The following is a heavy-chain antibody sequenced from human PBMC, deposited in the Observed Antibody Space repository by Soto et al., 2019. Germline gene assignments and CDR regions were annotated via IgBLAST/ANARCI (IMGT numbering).Heavy chain of an antibody. Sequence: PGGSLRLSCAASGFTFDDYAMHWVRQAPGKGLEWVSGISWNSGSIGYADSVKGRFTISRDNAKNSLYLQMNSLRAEDTALYYCAKDIVYYDSSGYSGGMDVWGQGTTVTVSS. D-gene: IGHD3-22*01. CDR1: GFTFDDYA. CDR3: AKDIVYYDSSGYSGGMDV. CDR2: ISWNSGSI. J-gene: IGHJ6*02. V-gene: IGHV3-9*01.